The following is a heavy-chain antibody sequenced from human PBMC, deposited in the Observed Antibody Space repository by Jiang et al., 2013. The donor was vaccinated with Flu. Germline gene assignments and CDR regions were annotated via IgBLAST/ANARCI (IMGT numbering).Heavy chain of an antibody. CDR2: IDWDDDK. CDR1: GFSLSTSGMC. J-gene: IGHJ4*02. CDR3: ARCTTTPSYYYDSSAYFDY. D-gene: IGHD3-22*01. V-gene: IGHV2-70*11. Sequence: KPTQTLTLTCTFSGFSLSTSGMCVSWIRQPPEKALEWLARIDWDDDKYYSTSLKTRLTISKDTSKNQVVLTMTNMDPVDTATYYCARCTTTPSYYYDSSAYFDYWGQGTLVTASS.